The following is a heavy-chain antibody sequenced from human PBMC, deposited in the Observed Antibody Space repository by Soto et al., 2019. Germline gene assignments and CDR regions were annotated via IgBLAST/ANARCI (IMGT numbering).Heavy chain of an antibody. D-gene: IGHD1-26*01. Sequence: QPGGSLRLSCAASGFTFSSYAMSWVRQAPGKGLEWVSAISGSGGSTYYADSVKGRFTISRDNSKNTLYLQMNSLRAEDTAVYYCAKDISPWKFTVGATSVDYWGQGTLVTVSS. CDR1: GFTFSSYA. CDR3: AKDISPWKFTVGATSVDY. J-gene: IGHJ4*02. CDR2: ISGSGGST. V-gene: IGHV3-23*01.